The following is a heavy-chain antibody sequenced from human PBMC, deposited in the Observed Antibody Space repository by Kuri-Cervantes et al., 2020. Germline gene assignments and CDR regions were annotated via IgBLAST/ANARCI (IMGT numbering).Heavy chain of an antibody. CDR2: TNAGNGNT. V-gene: IGHV1-3*01. D-gene: IGHD5-18*01. CDR1: GYTFTSYA. CDR3: ARGPLGYSYVDY. J-gene: IGHJ4*02. Sequence: ASVKVSCKASGYTFTSYAMHWVRQAPGQRLEWMGWTNAGNGNTKYSQKFQGRVTMTRNTSISTAYMELSSLRSEDTAVYYCARGPLGYSYVDYWGQGTLVTVSS.